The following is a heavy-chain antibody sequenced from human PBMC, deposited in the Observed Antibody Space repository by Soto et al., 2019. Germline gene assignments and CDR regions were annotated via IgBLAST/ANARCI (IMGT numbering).Heavy chain of an antibody. Sequence: PGGSLRLSCAASGLTFSSYAMSWVRQAPGKGLEWDSAISGSGGSTYYADSVKGRFTISRDNSKNTLYLQMNSLRAEDTAVYYCAKAAYDYVWGSYRYLALDYWGQGTLVTVSS. J-gene: IGHJ4*02. D-gene: IGHD3-16*02. CDR2: ISGSGGST. V-gene: IGHV3-23*01. CDR1: GLTFSSYA. CDR3: AKAAYDYVWGSYRYLALDY.